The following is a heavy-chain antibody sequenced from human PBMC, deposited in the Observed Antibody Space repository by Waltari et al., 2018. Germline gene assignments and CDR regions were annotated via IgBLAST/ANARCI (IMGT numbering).Heavy chain of an antibody. Sequence: QLQLQESGPGLVKPSATLSLTCTVSGGSISSSSYYWGWIRQPPGKGLEWIGSIYYSGSTYYNPSLKSRVTISVDTSKNQFSLKLSSVTAADTAVYYCARDLDCGDSVFPNDYWGQGTLVTVSS. D-gene: IGHD4-17*01. CDR3: ARDLDCGDSVFPNDY. J-gene: IGHJ4*02. CDR2: IYYSGST. V-gene: IGHV4-39*07. CDR1: GGSISSSSYY.